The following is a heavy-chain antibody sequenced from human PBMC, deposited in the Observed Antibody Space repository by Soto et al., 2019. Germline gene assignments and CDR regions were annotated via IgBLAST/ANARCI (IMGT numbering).Heavy chain of an antibody. CDR2: ISSSSSYI. CDR1: GFTFSSYS. CDR3: SRVYDILTSAWLDP. Sequence: GSLRLSCAASGFTFSSYSMNWVRQAPGKGLGWVSSISSSSSYIYYADSVKGRFTISRDNAKNSLYLQMNSLRVEDTAVYYCSRVYDILTSAWLDPWGQGTLVTVSS. D-gene: IGHD3-9*01. J-gene: IGHJ5*02. V-gene: IGHV3-21*04.